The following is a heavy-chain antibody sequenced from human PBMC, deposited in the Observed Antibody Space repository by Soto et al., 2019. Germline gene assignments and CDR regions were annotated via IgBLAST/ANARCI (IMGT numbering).Heavy chain of an antibody. Sequence: QVQLQQWGAEVLKPSETLSLTCVVNGGSFSGYYWSWIRQSPGKGLEWIGEINDSGITDSNPSLERRVTISVDMSKNQFSLNLKSVTAADSAVYHXXXXXSSVPDRRGIGYYGLDVWGQGT. CDR3: XXXXSSVPDRRGIGYYGLDV. V-gene: IGHV4-34*01. J-gene: IGHJ6*02. CDR2: INDSGIT. CDR1: GGSFSGYY. D-gene: IGHD6-6*01.